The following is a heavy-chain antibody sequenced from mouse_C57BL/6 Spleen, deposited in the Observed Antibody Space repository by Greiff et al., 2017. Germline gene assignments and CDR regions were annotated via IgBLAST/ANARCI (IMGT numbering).Heavy chain of an antibody. CDR2: ISSGGDYI. V-gene: IGHV5-9-1*02. CDR1: GFTFSSYA. Sequence: EVMLVESGEGLVKPGGSLKLSCAASGFTFSSYAMSWVRQTPAKRLEWVAYISSGGDYIYYADTVTGRITISRDNTRNTLYLQMSSLQSEDTAMYYCTATVEAYYFDYWGQGTTLTVSS. D-gene: IGHD1-1*01. J-gene: IGHJ2*01. CDR3: TATVEAYYFDY.